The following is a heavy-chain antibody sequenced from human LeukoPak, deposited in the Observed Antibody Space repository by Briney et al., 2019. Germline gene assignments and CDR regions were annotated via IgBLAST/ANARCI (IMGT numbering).Heavy chain of an antibody. CDR1: GGSISSYY. Sequence: SETLSLTCTVSGGSISSYYWSWTRQPPGKGLEWIGYIYYSGSTNYNPSLKSRVTISVDTSKNQFSLKLSSVTAADTAVYYCARHGIVGATTFDYWGQGTLVTVSS. D-gene: IGHD1-26*01. CDR2: IYYSGST. J-gene: IGHJ4*02. CDR3: ARHGIVGATTFDY. V-gene: IGHV4-59*08.